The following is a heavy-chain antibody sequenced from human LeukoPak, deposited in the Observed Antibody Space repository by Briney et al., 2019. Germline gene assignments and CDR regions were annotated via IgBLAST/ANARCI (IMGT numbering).Heavy chain of an antibody. CDR2: IHYNGSP. V-gene: IGHV4-59*08. CDR3: ARGLYCSGGSCSDAFDI. J-gene: IGHJ3*02. CDR1: GGSISSYS. Sequence: SETLSLTCTVSGGSISSYSWSWIRQPPGKGLEWIGYIHYNGSPNYNPSLKSRVTISVDTSKNQFSLKLSSVTAADTAVYYCARGLYCSGGSCSDAFDIWGQGTMVTVSS. D-gene: IGHD2-15*01.